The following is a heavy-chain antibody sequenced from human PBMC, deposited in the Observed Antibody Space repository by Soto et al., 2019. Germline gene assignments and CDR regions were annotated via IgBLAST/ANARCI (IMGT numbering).Heavy chain of an antibody. V-gene: IGHV3-7*05. CDR2: IKQDGSEK. CDR1: GFTFSSYW. J-gene: IGHJ4*02. D-gene: IGHD2-2*01. Sequence: EVQLVESGGGLVQSGGSLRLSCAASGFTFSSYWMSWVRQGPGKGPEWVANIKQDGSEKYYVDSVKGRFTISRDKAKNSLYLQMTSLRADDTAVYHCAKALSAIAGDSWCQGTVVTVSS. CDR3: AKALSAIAGDS.